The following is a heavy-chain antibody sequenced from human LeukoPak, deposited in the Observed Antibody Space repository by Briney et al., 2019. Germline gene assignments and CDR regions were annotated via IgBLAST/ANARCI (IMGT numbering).Heavy chain of an antibody. J-gene: IGHJ4*02. CDR2: ISYDGSNK. CDR1: GFTFSSCG. D-gene: IGHD6-19*01. Sequence: PGGSLRLSCAASGFTFSSCGMHWVRQAPGKGLEWVAVISYDGSNKYYADFVKGRFTISRDNSKNTLYLQMNSLRAEDTAVYYCAKVSLQWLVRGNFDYWGQGTLVTVSS. V-gene: IGHV3-30*18. CDR3: AKVSLQWLVRGNFDY.